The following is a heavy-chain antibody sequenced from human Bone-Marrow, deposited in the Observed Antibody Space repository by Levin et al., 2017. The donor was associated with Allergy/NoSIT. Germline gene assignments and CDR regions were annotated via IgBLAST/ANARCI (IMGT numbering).Heavy chain of an antibody. CDR3: ARGVYSSSWAPFDY. CDR1: GGSFSGYY. J-gene: IGHJ4*02. Sequence: SETLSLTCAVYGGSFSGYYWSWNRQPPGKGLEWIGEINHSGSTNYNPSLKSRVTISVDTSKNQFSLKLSSVTAADTAVYYCARGVYSSSWAPFDYWGQGTLVTVSS. V-gene: IGHV4-34*01. D-gene: IGHD6-13*01. CDR2: INHSGST.